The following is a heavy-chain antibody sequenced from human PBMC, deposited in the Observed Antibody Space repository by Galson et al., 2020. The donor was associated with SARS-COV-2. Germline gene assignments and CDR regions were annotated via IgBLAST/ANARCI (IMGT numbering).Heavy chain of an antibody. D-gene: IGHD2-2*01. CDR1: GLRFSNYW. J-gene: IGHJ3*02. V-gene: IGHV3-7*01. Sequence: TGGSLRLSCVVSGLRFSNYWMSWVRQAPGKGLEWVANINVDGTDQYYVDSVKGRFTFSRDNAKNSLYLQMNSLRAEDTAVYYCAVNQHTDAVDIWGQGTMVTVSS. CDR2: INVDGTDQ. CDR3: AVNQHTDAVDI.